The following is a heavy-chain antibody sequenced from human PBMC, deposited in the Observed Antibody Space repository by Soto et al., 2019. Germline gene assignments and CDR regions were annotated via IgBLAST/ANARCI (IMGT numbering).Heavy chain of an antibody. J-gene: IGHJ3*02. V-gene: IGHV1-69*01. CDR1: GYTFSSYS. Sequence: QVQLVQSGAEVKKPGSSVKVSCKASGYTFSSYSITWVRQAPGQGLEWMGGILPVIGTPDYAQKFQGRVTISADESTITAYLELSSLRSEDTAVYYCARASKPFVQKNAFDIWGQGTMVTVSS. D-gene: IGHD2-8*01. CDR2: ILPVIGTP. CDR3: ARASKPFVQKNAFDI.